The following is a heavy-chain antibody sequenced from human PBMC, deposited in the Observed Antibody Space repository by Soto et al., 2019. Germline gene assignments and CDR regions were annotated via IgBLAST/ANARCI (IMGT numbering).Heavy chain of an antibody. J-gene: IGHJ5*02. D-gene: IGHD3-3*01. CDR2: ISAYNGNT. CDR1: GYTFTSYG. V-gene: IGHV1-18*01. Sequence: QVQLVQSGAEVKKPGASVKVSCKASGYTFTSYGISWVRQAPGQGLEWMGWISAYNGNTNYAQKLQGRVTMTTDTSTSTACMELRSVTSDDTAVYYCARVVGGRGTIPTLGWFDPWGQGTLVTVSS. CDR3: ARVVGGRGTIPTLGWFDP.